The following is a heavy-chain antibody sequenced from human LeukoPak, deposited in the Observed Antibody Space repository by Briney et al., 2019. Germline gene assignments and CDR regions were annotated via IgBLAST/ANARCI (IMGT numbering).Heavy chain of an antibody. V-gene: IGHV3-30*02. CDR1: GFTFSTFG. CDR3: ARSQVAGTPFDY. Sequence: GGSLRLSCAASGFAASGFTFSTFGMHWVRQAPGKGLEWVAFIRYDGSNKYYADSVKGRFTISRDNSKNTLYLQMNSLRAEDTAVYYCARSQVAGTPFDYWGQGTLVTVSS. J-gene: IGHJ4*02. D-gene: IGHD6-19*01. CDR2: IRYDGSNK.